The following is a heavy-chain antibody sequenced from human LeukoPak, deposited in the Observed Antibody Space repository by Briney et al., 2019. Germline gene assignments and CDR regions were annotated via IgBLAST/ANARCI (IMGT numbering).Heavy chain of an antibody. V-gene: IGHV3-48*02. Sequence: GGSLRLSCAASGFTFSSYAMNWVRQAPGRGLEFISYISGSGNSIVYADSVKGRFTISRDNAKNSLYLQMNSLRDEDTAVYYCAREPRLAVYWGQGTLVTVSS. CDR3: AREPRLAVY. CDR2: ISGSGNSI. J-gene: IGHJ4*01. CDR1: GFTFSSYA. D-gene: IGHD6-19*01.